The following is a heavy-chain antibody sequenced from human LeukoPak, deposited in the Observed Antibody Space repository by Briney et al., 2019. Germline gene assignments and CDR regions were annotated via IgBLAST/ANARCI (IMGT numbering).Heavy chain of an antibody. D-gene: IGHD6-13*01. Sequence: GASVKVSCKASGYTFTGYYLHWVRQAPGQEVEWMGWLSPNSGDTKFAQKFQGRVTMTRDTSISSAYMELSSLTSDDTAVYYCARATDISSWYLAYWGQGSLVTVSS. CDR3: ARATDISSWYLAY. CDR2: LSPNSGDT. V-gene: IGHV1-2*02. J-gene: IGHJ4*02. CDR1: GYTFTGYY.